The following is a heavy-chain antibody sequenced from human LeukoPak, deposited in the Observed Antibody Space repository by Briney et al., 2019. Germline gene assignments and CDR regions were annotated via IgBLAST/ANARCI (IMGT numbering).Heavy chain of an antibody. D-gene: IGHD3-16*01. CDR2: ISYSGST. J-gene: IGHJ4*02. Sequence: PSETLSLTCTVSGDSISSYHWSWLRQPPGKGLEWIGYISYSGSTSCNPSLKSRVTISVDTSENQFSLKLSSVTASDTAVYYCARVGRGDYVWGSYSFDYWGQGTLVTVSS. CDR3: ARVGRGDYVWGSYSFDY. V-gene: IGHV4-59*01. CDR1: GDSISSYH.